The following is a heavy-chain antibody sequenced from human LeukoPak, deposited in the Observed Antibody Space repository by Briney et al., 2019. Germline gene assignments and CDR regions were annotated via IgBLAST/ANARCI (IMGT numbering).Heavy chain of an antibody. Sequence: GESLKISCKASGYSFTSYRIGWVRQMPGKGLEWMGIIYPGDSDTRYSPSFQGQVTVSADKSISTAYLQWSSLKASDTAMYYCARHEYSSSSRSLRDYYYMDVWGKGTTVTVSS. J-gene: IGHJ6*03. D-gene: IGHD6-6*01. CDR1: GYSFTSYR. CDR2: IYPGDSDT. CDR3: ARHEYSSSSRSLRDYYYMDV. V-gene: IGHV5-51*01.